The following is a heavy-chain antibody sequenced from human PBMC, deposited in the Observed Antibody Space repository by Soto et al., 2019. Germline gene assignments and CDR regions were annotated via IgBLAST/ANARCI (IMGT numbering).Heavy chain of an antibody. V-gene: IGHV1-24*01. CDR2: FDPEDGET. D-gene: IGHD3-9*01. J-gene: IGHJ6*02. CDR1: GYTLTELS. Sequence: GASVKVSCKVSGYTLTELSMHWVRQAPGKGLEWMGGFDPEDGETMYAQKFQGRVTMTEDTSTDTAYMELSSLRSEDTAVYYCTTDSFIGSRIGASPYYDILRRQHYGIDVWGQGTTVTVSS. CDR3: TTDSFIGSRIGASPYYDILRRQHYGIDV.